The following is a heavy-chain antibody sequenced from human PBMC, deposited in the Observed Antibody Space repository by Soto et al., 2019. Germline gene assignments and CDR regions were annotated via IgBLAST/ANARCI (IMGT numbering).Heavy chain of an antibody. J-gene: IGHJ5*02. CDR3: ARIYVVVPAAKTNWFDP. Sequence: SGPTLVNRTETLTLTCTVSGFSFNNARMGVSWIRQPPGKALEWLAHIFSNDEKSYSTSLKSRLTISKDTSKSQVVLTMTNMDPVDTATYYCARIYVVVPAAKTNWFDPWGQGTLVTVSS. V-gene: IGHV2-26*01. CDR2: IFSNDEK. D-gene: IGHD2-2*01. CDR1: GFSFNNARMG.